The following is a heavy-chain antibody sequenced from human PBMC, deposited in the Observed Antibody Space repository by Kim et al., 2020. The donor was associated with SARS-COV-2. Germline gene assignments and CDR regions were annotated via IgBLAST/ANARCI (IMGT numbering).Heavy chain of an antibody. D-gene: IGHD3-22*01. Sequence: GGSLRLSCAPSGFSVRNTYLSWVRQAPGKGLEWVSLIYSDGRTFYADSVKGRFTVSKDNSKATLYLQMNSLGAEDTAVYYCARAGYYDSSGHYF. V-gene: IGHV3-66*01. CDR2: IYSDGRT. J-gene: IGHJ2*01. CDR3: ARAGYYDSSGHYF. CDR1: GFSVRNTY.